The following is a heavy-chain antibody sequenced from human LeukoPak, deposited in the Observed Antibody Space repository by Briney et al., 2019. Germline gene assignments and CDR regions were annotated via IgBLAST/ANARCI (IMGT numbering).Heavy chain of an antibody. J-gene: IGHJ6*03. CDR3: ARVDVTMVRGVIPYYMDV. Sequence: SETLSLTCTVSGGSISSGSYYWSWIRQPAGKGLEWIGRIYTSGSTNYNPSLKSRVTISVDTPKNQFSLKLSSVTAADTAVYYCARVDVTMVRGVIPYYMDVWGKGTTVTVSS. V-gene: IGHV4-61*02. D-gene: IGHD3-10*01. CDR1: GGSISSGSYY. CDR2: IYTSGST.